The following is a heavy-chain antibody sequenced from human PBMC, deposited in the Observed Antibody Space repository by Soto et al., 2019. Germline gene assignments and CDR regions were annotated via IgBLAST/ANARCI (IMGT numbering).Heavy chain of an antibody. D-gene: IGHD1-26*01. CDR1: GCTFSSYD. CDR3: ANPDPYSSGTHYYSFGLDV. CDR2: RSYDGSNK. Sequence: PGGSLRLSCAASGCTFSSYDMHWVRQAPGKGLECGAVRSYDGSNKYYADSVTGRFTISRDNSNNTLYLQINSLRPEDTAVSSCANPDPYSSGTHYYSFGLDVWGQAATVSVSS. J-gene: IGHJ6*01. V-gene: IGHV3-30*18.